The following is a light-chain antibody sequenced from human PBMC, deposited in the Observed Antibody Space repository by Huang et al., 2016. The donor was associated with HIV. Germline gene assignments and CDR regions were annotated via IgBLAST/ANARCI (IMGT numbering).Light chain of an antibody. CDR2: WAS. CDR3: QQYYSTPFT. Sequence: DIVMTQSPDSLAVSLGVRATINCKASQSVLYISNNKNYLAWYQQKPGQLPKLLIYWASTRESGVPDRFSGSGSGTDFTLTISSLQAEDVAVYYCQQYYSTPFTFGPGTKVDIK. CDR1: QSVLYISNNKNY. J-gene: IGKJ3*01. V-gene: IGKV4-1*01.